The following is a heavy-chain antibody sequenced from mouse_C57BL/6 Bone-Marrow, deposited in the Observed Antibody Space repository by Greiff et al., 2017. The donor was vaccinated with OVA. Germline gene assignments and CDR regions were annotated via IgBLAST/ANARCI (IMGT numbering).Heavy chain of an antibody. CDR2: ISSGGSYP. J-gene: IGHJ2*01. CDR1: GFTFSSYG. D-gene: IGHD1-1*01. V-gene: IGHV5-6*01. CDR3: ARHGDYGSFFDY. Sequence: EVQLVESGGDLVKPGGSLTLSCAASGFTFSSYGLSWVRQTPDKRLEWVATISSGGSYPSYPDSVKGRFTISRDNAKNTLYLQMSSLKSEDTAMDYCARHGDYGSFFDYWGQGTTLTVSS.